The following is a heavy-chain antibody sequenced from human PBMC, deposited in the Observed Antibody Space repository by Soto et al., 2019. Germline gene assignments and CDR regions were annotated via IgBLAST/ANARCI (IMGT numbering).Heavy chain of an antibody. V-gene: IGHV3-30*18. CDR2: ISYDGSNN. D-gene: IGHD3-9*01. Sequence: GGSLRLSCAASGFTFSSYGMHWVRQAPGKGLEWVAVISYDGSNNYYADSVKGRFTISRDNSKNTLYLQMNSLRAEDTAVYYCAKAAVVLTGYYDHFDYWGQGTLVTVSS. CDR3: AKAAVVLTGYYDHFDY. J-gene: IGHJ4*02. CDR1: GFTFSSYG.